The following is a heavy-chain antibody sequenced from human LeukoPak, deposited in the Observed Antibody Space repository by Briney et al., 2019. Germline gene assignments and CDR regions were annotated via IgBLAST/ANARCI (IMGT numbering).Heavy chain of an antibody. Sequence: GASGKVSCKASGYTFTGYYMHWVRQAPGQGLEWMGWINPNSGGTNYAQKFQGRVTMTTDTSTSTAYMELRSLRSDDTAVYYCARDSYDSSGNYLDYWGQGTLVTVSS. J-gene: IGHJ4*02. CDR2: INPNSGGT. D-gene: IGHD3-22*01. CDR1: GYTFTGYY. CDR3: ARDSYDSSGNYLDY. V-gene: IGHV1-2*02.